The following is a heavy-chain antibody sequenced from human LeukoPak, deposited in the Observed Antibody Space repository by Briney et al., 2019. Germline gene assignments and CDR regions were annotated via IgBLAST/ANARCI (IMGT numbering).Heavy chain of an antibody. CDR2: IRYDGSNK. Sequence: GGSLRLSCAASGFTFSSYGMHWVRQAPGKGLEWVAFIRYDGSNKYYADSVKGRFTISRDNAKNTLYLQMNSRRAEDTAVYYCARRSAAKDAFDIWGQGTMVTVSS. CDR3: ARRSAAKDAFDI. D-gene: IGHD6-25*01. V-gene: IGHV3-33*08. J-gene: IGHJ3*02. CDR1: GFTFSSYG.